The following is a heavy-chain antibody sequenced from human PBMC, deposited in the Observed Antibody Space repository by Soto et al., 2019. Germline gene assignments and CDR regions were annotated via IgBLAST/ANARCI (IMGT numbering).Heavy chain of an antibody. CDR1: GFTFSSYG. D-gene: IGHD6-6*01. CDR3: AKAGLEYSSSSSWFDP. V-gene: IGHV3-30*18. CDR2: ISYDGSNK. J-gene: IGHJ5*02. Sequence: GGSLRLSCAASGFTFSSYGMHWVRQAPGKGLEWVAVISYDGSNKYYADSVKGRFTISRDNSKNTLYLQMNSLRAEDTAVYYCAKAGLEYSSSSSWFDPWGQGTLVTVSS.